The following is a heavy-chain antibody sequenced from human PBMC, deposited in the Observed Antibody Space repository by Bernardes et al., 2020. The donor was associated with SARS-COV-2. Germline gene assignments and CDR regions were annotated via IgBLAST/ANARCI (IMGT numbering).Heavy chain of an antibody. Sequence: GGSLRLSCAASGFTFSTYSMNWVRQAPGKGLEWVSSISSSSGYIYYADSMKGRFTISRDNAKNSLFLQMNSLRAEDTAVYYCARNRGSGWPYFDSRGQGTLVTVSS. CDR1: GFTFSTYS. D-gene: IGHD6-19*01. CDR3: ARNRGSGWPYFDS. J-gene: IGHJ4*02. CDR2: ISSSSGYI. V-gene: IGHV3-21*01.